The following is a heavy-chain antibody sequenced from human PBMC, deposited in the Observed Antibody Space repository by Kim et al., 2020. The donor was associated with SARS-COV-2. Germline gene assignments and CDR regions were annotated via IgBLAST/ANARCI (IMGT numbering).Heavy chain of an antibody. D-gene: IGHD3-10*01. CDR2: INPNSGGT. CDR3: ARSNSYGSGTNWFDP. V-gene: IGHV1-2*05. Sequence: ASVKVSCKASGYTFTGYYMHWVRQAPGQGLEWMGRINPNSGGTNYAQKFQGRVTMTRDTSISTAYMELSRLRSDDTVVYYCARSNSYGSGTNWFDPWGQGTLVTVSS. J-gene: IGHJ5*02. CDR1: GYTFTGYY.